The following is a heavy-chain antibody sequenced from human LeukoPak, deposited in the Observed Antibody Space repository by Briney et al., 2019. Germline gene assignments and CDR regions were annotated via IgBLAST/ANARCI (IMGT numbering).Heavy chain of an antibody. V-gene: IGHV3-30*04. CDR3: ARDGLLDTGSYFDY. Sequence: GGSLRLSCAASGFTFTNYAMHWVRQAPGKGLEWGETISYDGANRYYVDSVKGRFTISRDNSKNTLYLQMNSLRAEDTAVYYCARDGLLDTGSYFDYWGQGTLVTVSS. CDR1: GFTFTNYA. CDR2: ISYDGANR. J-gene: IGHJ4*02. D-gene: IGHD1-26*01.